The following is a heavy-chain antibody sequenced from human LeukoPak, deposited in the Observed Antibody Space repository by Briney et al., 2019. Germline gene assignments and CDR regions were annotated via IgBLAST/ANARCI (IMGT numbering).Heavy chain of an antibody. CDR1: GGSISSYY. Sequence: PSETLSLTCTVSGGSISSYYWSWVRQPPGKGLEWIGYIYYSGSTNYNPSLKSRVTISVDTSKNQFSLKLSSVTAADTAVYYCAREGKDSSGYYYESWFDPWGQGTLVTVSS. V-gene: IGHV4-59*12. D-gene: IGHD3-22*01. CDR3: AREGKDSSGYYYESWFDP. J-gene: IGHJ5*02. CDR2: IYYSGST.